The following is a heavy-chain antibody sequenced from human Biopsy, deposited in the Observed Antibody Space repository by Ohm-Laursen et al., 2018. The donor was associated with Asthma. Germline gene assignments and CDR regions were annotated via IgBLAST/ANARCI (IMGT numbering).Heavy chain of an antibody. J-gene: IGHJ4*02. CDR3: ARSYDTDSYPVLVLDY. D-gene: IGHD3-22*01. CDR1: GGSFSNFA. CDR2: ILTKFDIT. Sequence: EASVKVSCKASGGSFSNFAFSWVRQAPGHGLEWMGTILTKFDITSYAEKFQGRVTITADKSTSTTYMELSRLRSEDTAVYYCARSYDTDSYPVLVLDYWGQGTLVTVSS. V-gene: IGHV1-69*04.